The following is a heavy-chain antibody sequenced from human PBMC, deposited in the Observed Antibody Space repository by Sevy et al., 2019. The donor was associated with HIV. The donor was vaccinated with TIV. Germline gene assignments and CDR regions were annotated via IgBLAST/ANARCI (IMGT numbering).Heavy chain of an antibody. CDR3: ARGDYDFWSIGDAFDI. V-gene: IGHV3-7*03. D-gene: IGHD3-3*01. CDR2: IKQDGSEK. Sequence: GSLRLSCAASGFTFSSYWMSWVRQAPGKGLEWVANIKQDGSEKYYVDSVKGRFTISRDNAKNSLYLQMNSLRAEDTAVYYCARGDYDFWSIGDAFDIWGQGTMVTVSS. CDR1: GFTFSSYW. J-gene: IGHJ3*02.